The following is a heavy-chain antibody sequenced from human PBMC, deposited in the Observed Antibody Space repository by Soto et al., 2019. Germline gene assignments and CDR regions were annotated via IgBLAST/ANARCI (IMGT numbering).Heavy chain of an antibody. CDR2: IYYSGST. Sequence: SETLSLTCTVSGGSVSSGSYYWSWIRQPPGKGLEWIGYIYYSGSTNYNPSLKSRVTISVDTSKNQFSLKLSSVTAADTAVYYCAREYYDRSGFDYWGQGTLVPVSS. J-gene: IGHJ4*02. V-gene: IGHV4-61*01. CDR1: GGSVSSGSYY. CDR3: AREYYDRSGFDY. D-gene: IGHD3-22*01.